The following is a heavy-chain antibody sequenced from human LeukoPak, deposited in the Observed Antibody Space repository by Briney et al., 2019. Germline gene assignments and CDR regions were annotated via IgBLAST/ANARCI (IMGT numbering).Heavy chain of an antibody. CDR3: ARDDKDGYIDY. CDR2: TYYRSKWKN. D-gene: IGHD5-24*01. V-gene: IGHV6-1*01. Sequence: SQTLSLTCAISGGSVSSNSAAWTWLRQSPSRGLEWLGRTYYRSKWKNDYAVSVKSRITINQDTSKNRFSLQVNSVTPEDTAVYYCARDDKDGYIDYWGQGTLVTVSS. J-gene: IGHJ4*02. CDR1: GGSVSSNSAA.